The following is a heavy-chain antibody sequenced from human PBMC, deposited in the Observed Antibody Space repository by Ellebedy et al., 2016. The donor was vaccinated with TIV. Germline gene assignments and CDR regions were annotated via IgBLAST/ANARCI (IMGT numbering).Heavy chain of an antibody. D-gene: IGHD6-13*01. CDR3: ARVRLAAAGTPYYYYGMDV. J-gene: IGHJ6*02. CDR2: IYPGHSDT. CDR1: GYSFTSYW. Sequence: GESLKIPCKGSGYSFTSYWIGWVRQMPGKGLEWMGIIYPGHSDTRYSPSFQGQVTISADKSISTAYLQWSSLKASDTAMYYCARVRLAAAGTPYYYYGMDVWGQGTTVTVSS. V-gene: IGHV5-51*01.